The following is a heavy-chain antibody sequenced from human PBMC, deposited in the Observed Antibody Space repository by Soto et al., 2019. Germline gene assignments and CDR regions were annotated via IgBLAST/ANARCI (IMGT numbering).Heavy chain of an antibody. CDR2: IDYDGSTT. J-gene: IGHJ4*02. D-gene: IGHD3-16*01. CDR3: ARVARGAWGVFDH. CDR1: GFALSTYW. V-gene: IGHV3-74*01. Sequence: PGGSLRLSCAASGFALSTYWMHWVRQVPGKGLVWVSRIDYDGSTTNYADSVKGRFTISRDNAKNTLYLQMSSLTAEDTAVYYCARVARGAWGVFDHWGQGTLVTVSS.